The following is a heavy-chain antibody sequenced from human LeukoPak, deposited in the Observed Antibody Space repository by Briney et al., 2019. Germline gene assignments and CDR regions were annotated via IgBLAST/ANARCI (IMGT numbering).Heavy chain of an antibody. CDR3: ASLVRGGSFYYYMDV. J-gene: IGHJ6*03. CDR1: GDSVSNVSYY. Sequence: PSETLSLTCTVSGDSVSNVSYYWAWIRQPPGKGLEWIANVYYSGSTYYNPSLKSRVAISVDTSKNQCSLTLRSVTAADTGVYFCASLVRGGSFYYYMDVWGRGTSVTVSS. CDR2: VYYSGST. V-gene: IGHV4-39*01. D-gene: IGHD3-10*01.